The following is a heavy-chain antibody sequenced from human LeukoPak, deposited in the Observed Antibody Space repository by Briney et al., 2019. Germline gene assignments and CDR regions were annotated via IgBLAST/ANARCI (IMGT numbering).Heavy chain of an antibody. CDR1: GFTFSSYS. J-gene: IGHJ4*02. V-gene: IGHV3-21*01. Sequence: GGSLRLSCAASGFTFSSYSMNWVRQAPGKGLEWVSSISSSSSYIYYADSVKGRFTISRDNAKNSLYLQMNSLRAEDAAVYYCARDAPAVGYWSSTSCYPDYWGQGTLVTVSS. CDR3: ARDAPAVGYWSSTSCYPDY. CDR2: ISSSSSYI. D-gene: IGHD2-2*01.